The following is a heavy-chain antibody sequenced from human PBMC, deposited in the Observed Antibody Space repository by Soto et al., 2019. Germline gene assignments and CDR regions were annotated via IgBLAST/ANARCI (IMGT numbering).Heavy chain of an antibody. V-gene: IGHV1-8*01. J-gene: IGHJ6*02. Sequence: DASVNVSCKASGYTFTSYDSNGVRQATSQGGEWIGWMNPSSGNTGYAQKFQGRVTMTRNTYISTAYMELSSLRSEDTAVYYCGSVGMTLQLHYYFCGMDVWGQGTTVTVSS. CDR1: GYTFTSYD. CDR2: MNPSSGNT. CDR3: GSVGMTLQLHYYFCGMDV. D-gene: IGHD1-1*01.